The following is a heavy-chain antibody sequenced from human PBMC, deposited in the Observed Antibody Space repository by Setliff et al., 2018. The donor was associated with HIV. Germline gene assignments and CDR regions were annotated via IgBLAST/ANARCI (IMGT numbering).Heavy chain of an antibody. CDR2: VYHSGST. CDR3: ARQPPLSALQVWFGDY. J-gene: IGHJ4*02. V-gene: IGHV4-38-2*02. CDR1: GFSISTGHY. D-gene: IGHD3-10*01. Sequence: SETLSLTCTVSGFSISTGHYWGWVRQSPGKGLEWIGSVYHSGSTYYAASLKSRVTISVDTSRNQFSLKLTSVTAADTAVYYCARQPPLSALQVWFGDYWGQGILVTVSS.